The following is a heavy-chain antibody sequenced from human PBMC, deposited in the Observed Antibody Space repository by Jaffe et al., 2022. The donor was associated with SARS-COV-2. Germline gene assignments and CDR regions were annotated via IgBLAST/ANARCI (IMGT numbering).Heavy chain of an antibody. CDR3: ARDAGGYYYYYYMDV. D-gene: IGHD1-26*01. CDR2: IYYSGST. J-gene: IGHJ6*03. V-gene: IGHV4-59*01. Sequence: QVQLQESGPGLVKPSETLSLTCTVSGGSISSYYWSWIRQPPGKGLEWIGYIYYSGSTNYNPSLKSRVTISVDTSKNQFSLKLSSVTAADTAVYYCARDAGGYYYYYYMDVWGKGTTVTVSS. CDR1: GGSISSYY.